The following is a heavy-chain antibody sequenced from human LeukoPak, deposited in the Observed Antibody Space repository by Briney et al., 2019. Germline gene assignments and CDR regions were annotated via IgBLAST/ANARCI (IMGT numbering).Heavy chain of an antibody. CDR3: ARPATAIPGDAFDI. CDR2: INTNTGNP. J-gene: IGHJ3*02. CDR1: GYTFTSYA. D-gene: IGHD2-2*02. V-gene: IGHV7-4-1*02. Sequence: ASVKVSCKASGYTFTSYAMNWVRQAPGQGLEWMRWINTNTGNPTYAQGFTGRFVFSLDTSVSTAYLQISSLKAEDTAVYYCARPATAIPGDAFDIWGQGTMVTVSS.